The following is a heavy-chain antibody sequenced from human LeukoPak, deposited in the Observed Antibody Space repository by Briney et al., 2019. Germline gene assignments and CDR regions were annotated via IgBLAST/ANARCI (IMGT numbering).Heavy chain of an antibody. CDR1: GFTFSSYG. Sequence: GGSLRLSCAASGFTFSSYGMHWVRQAPGKGLEWVAVIWYDGSNKYYADSVKGRFTISRDNSKNTLYLQMNSLKTEDTAVYYCTTDITYGPGSYAFDYWGQGTLVTVSS. V-gene: IGHV3-33*01. CDR2: IWYDGSNK. D-gene: IGHD3-10*01. J-gene: IGHJ4*02. CDR3: TTDITYGPGSYAFDY.